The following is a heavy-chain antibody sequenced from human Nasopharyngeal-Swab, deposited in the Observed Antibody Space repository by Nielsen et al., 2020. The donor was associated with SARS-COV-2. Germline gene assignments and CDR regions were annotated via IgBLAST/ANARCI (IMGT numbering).Heavy chain of an antibody. D-gene: IGHD6-13*01. CDR3: ARSRYTSSWYGVRNWFDP. CDR2: INHSGST. CDR1: GGSFSGYY. J-gene: IGHJ5*02. Sequence: SETLSLTCAVYGGSFSGYYWNWIRQPPGKGLEWIGEINHSGSTNYNPSLKSRVTILLDTSKNQFSLKLSSVTAADTAVYYCARSRYTSSWYGVRNWFDPWGQGTLVTVSS. V-gene: IGHV4-34*01.